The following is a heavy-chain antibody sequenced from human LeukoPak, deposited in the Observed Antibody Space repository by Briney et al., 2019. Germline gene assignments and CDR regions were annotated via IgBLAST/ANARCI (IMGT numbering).Heavy chain of an antibody. CDR1: GFTFSRYA. D-gene: IGHD6-13*01. CDR3: SYSSSWFYFDY. Sequence: GGSLRLSCAASGFTFSRYAMSWVRQAPGKGLEWVSVISGSGADTYYADSVKGRFTISRDNSKNTLYLQMNSLRAEDTAVYYCSYSSSWFYFDYWGQGTLVTASS. J-gene: IGHJ4*02. V-gene: IGHV3-23*01. CDR2: ISGSGADT.